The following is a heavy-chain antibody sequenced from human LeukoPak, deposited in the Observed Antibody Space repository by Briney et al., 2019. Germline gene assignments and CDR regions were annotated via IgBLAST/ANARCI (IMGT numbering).Heavy chain of an antibody. Sequence: ASVKVSCKASGYTFTAYYLHWVRQAPGQGLEWVGWINPNTGGTDYAQKFQGRVSMTRDTSISTAYMDLSSLRSDGTAVYYCARDCPEIGTGKNAFDIWGQGTMVTVSS. J-gene: IGHJ3*02. CDR1: GYTFTAYY. V-gene: IGHV1-2*02. D-gene: IGHD1-1*01. CDR2: INPNTGGT. CDR3: ARDCPEIGTGKNAFDI.